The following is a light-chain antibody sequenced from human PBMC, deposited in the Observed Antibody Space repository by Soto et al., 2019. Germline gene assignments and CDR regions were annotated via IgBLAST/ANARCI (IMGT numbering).Light chain of an antibody. V-gene: IGLV2-14*01. Sequence: QSALTQPASVSGSPGLSITISCTGTISDVGGYNYVSWYQQHPGKAPKLMIYDVSNRPSGVSNRFSGSKSGNTASLTISGLQAEDEADYYCSSYTSSSTLRVFGGGTKLTVL. J-gene: IGLJ2*01. CDR2: DVS. CDR3: SSYTSSSTLRV. CDR1: ISDVGGYNY.